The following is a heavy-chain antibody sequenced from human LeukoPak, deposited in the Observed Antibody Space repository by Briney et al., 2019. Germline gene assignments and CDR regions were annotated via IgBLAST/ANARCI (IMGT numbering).Heavy chain of an antibody. CDR1: GFTFSSYS. J-gene: IGHJ4*02. CDR3: ARDDGYSSSCHDY. D-gene: IGHD6-13*01. Sequence: PGGSLRLSCAASGFTFSSYSMNWVRQAPGKGLEWVSSISSSSSYIYYADSVKGRFTISRDNAKNSLYLQMNSLRAEDTAVYYCARDDGYSSSCHDYWGQGTLVTVSS. V-gene: IGHV3-21*01. CDR2: ISSSSSYI.